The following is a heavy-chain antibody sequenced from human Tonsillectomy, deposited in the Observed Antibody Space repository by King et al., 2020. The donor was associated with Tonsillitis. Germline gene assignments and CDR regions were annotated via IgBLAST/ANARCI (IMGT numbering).Heavy chain of an antibody. CDR3: AGHKGDSGSKGRFDY. CDR2: IYYSGST. CDR1: GGSISSNSYY. J-gene: IGHJ4*02. V-gene: IGHV4-39*01. Sequence: QLQESGPGLVKPSETLSLTCTVSGGSISSNSYYWGWIRQPPGKGLEWIGNIYYSGSTYYNPSLKSRVTISVETSKNQFSLKLSSVTAADTAVYYCAGHKGDSGSKGRFDYWGQGTLVTVSS. D-gene: IGHD1-26*01.